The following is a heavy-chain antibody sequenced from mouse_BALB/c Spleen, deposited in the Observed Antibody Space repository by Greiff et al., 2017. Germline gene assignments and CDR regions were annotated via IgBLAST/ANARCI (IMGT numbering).Heavy chain of an antibody. CDR2: ISSGSSTI. CDR3: ARMINYAMDY. CDR1: GFTFSSFG. J-gene: IGHJ4*01. D-gene: IGHD2-4*01. Sequence: EVHLVESGGGLVQPGGSRKLSCAASGFTFSSFGMHWVRQAPEKGLEWVAYISSGSSTIYYADTVKGRFTISRDNPKNTLFLQMTSLRSEDTAMYYCARMINYAMDYWGQGTSVTVSS. V-gene: IGHV5-17*02.